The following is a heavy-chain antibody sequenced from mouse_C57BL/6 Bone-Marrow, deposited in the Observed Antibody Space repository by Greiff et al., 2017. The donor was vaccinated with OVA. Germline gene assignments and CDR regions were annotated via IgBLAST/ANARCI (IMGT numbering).Heavy chain of an antibody. CDR2: ISNGGGST. J-gene: IGHJ4*01. D-gene: IGHD1-1*01. CDR3: ASLVATDYAMDY. V-gene: IGHV5-12*01. Sequence: EVKLVESGGGLVQPGGSLKLSCAASGFTFSDYYMYWVRQTPEKRLEWVAYISNGGGSTYYPDTVKGRFTISRDNAKNTLYLHMSRLKSEDTDMYYCASLVATDYAMDYWGQGTSVTVSS. CDR1: GFTFSDYY.